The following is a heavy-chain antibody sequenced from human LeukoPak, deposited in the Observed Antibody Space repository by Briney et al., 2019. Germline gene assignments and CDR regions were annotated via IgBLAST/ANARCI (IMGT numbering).Heavy chain of an antibody. CDR3: ARRQYSGYDFDF. J-gene: IGHJ4*02. CDR2: IYPRDSDT. D-gene: IGHD5-12*01. V-gene: IGHV5-51*01. Sequence: GECLKISCKASGYIFTNYWIGWVRPMPGKGLGWMGIIYPRDSDTRYTPSFQGQVTVSADKSISTAYLQWNTLEASDTAMYYCARRQYSGYDFDFWGQGTLVTVSS. CDR1: GYIFTNYW.